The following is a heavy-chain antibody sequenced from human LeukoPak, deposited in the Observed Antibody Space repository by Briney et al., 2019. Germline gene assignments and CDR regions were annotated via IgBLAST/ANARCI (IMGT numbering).Heavy chain of an antibody. CDR2: INHSGST. D-gene: IGHD2-2*01. J-gene: IGHJ4*02. V-gene: IGHV4-34*01. CDR1: GGSFSGYY. Sequence: SETLSLTCAVYGGSFSGYYWSWIRQPPGKGLEWIGEINHSGSTYYNPSLKSRVTISVDTSMNQFSLKLSSVTAADTAMYYCARVKRKYQVLKPLHETPSHYFGYWGQGTLVTVSS. CDR3: ARVKRKYQVLKPLHETPSHYFGY.